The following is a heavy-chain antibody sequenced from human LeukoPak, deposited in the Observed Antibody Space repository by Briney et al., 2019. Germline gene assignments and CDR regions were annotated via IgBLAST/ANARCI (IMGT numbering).Heavy chain of an antibody. J-gene: IGHJ6*02. CDR2: FSGSGAST. CDR1: GFTFSTFA. V-gene: IGHV3-23*01. Sequence: GGSLRLSCAASGFTFSTFAMSWVRQAPGTGLEWVSCFSGSGASTYYADSVKGRFTISRDNSKNTLYLQMNSRRAEDTAVYYCAKFSPTPLLNYYYYGMDVWGQGTTVTVSS. CDR3: AKFSPTPLLNYYYYGMDV.